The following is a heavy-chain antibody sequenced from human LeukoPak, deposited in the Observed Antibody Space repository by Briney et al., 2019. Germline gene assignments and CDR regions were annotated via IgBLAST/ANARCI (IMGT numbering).Heavy chain of an antibody. CDR2: IYYSGST. CDR1: GGSISFSDYY. V-gene: IGHV4-39*01. D-gene: IGHD6-13*01. CDR3: ARLTRLTAGDY. Sequence: SETLSLTCTVAGGSISFSDYYWGWIRQPPGKGLEWIGTIYYSGSTYYNPSLKSRVTISVDTSQIRFSLKLGSVTAADTAVYYCARLTRLTAGDYWGQGTLVTVSS. J-gene: IGHJ4*02.